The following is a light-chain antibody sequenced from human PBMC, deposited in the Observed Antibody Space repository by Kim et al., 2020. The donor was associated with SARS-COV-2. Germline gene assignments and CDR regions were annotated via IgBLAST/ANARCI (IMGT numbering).Light chain of an antibody. Sequence: QSALTQPASVSGSPGQSITISCTGTSSDVGSYNLVSWYQQHPGKAPKLMIYDVSKRRSGVSHHFTGSKSGNTASLTISGLQAEDEADYYCCSYAGSRTWVFGGGTQLTVL. CDR3: CSYAGSRTWV. V-gene: IGLV2-23*02. CDR2: DVS. CDR1: SSDVGSYNL. J-gene: IGLJ3*02.